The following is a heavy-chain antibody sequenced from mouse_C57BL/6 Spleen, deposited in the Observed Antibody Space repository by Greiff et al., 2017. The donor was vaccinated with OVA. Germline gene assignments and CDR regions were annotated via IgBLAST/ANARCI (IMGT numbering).Heavy chain of an antibody. V-gene: IGHV1-55*01. J-gene: IGHJ2*01. D-gene: IGHD1-1*01. CDR1: GYTFTSYW. CDR3: ARGDTTVVATGDY. CDR2: IYPGSGST. Sequence: QVQLQQPGAELVKPGASVKMSCKASGYTFTSYWITWVKQRPGQGLEWIGDIYPGSGSTNYNEKFKSKATLTVDTSSSTAYMQLSSLTSDDSAVYYCARGDTTVVATGDYWGQGTTLTVSS.